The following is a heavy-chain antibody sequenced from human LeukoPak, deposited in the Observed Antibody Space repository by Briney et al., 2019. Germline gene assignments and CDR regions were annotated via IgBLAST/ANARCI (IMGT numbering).Heavy chain of an antibody. V-gene: IGHV4-39*01. CDR2: VHNVGST. CDR1: GVSTTNGIYY. D-gene: IGHD6-19*01. CDR3: ARHAEYNSGWHFYLDH. J-gene: IGHJ4*02. Sequence: PSETLSLTCTVSGVSTTNGIYYWAWIRQSPGKGLEWIGSVHNVGSTYCNLSLRSRVTMSIDTSKNQFPLRLNSVTAADTAVYYCARHAEYNSGWHFYLDHWGQGILVTVSS.